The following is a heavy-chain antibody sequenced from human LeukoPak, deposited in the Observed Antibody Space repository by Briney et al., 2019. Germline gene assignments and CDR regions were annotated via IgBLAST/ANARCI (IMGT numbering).Heavy chain of an antibody. CDR2: ISAYNGNT. CDR1: GYTFTSHG. V-gene: IGHV1-18*01. J-gene: IGHJ4*02. CDR3: ARDWAIVVVPSY. D-gene: IGHD3-22*01. Sequence: ASVKVSCKASGYTFTSHGISWVRQAPGQGLEWMGWISAYNGNTNYAQRLQGRVTMTTDTSTSTAYMELRSLRSDDTAVYYCARDWAIVVVPSYWGQGTLVTVSS.